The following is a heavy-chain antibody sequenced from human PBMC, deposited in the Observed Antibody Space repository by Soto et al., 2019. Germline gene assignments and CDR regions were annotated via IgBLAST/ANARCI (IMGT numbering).Heavy chain of an antibody. CDR1: GFTFSSYA. J-gene: IGHJ3*01. CDR2: NSGSGGST. CDR3: AKWVGAMLHHGTFEV. Sequence: PRLSRAASGFTFSSYAMSWLRKAPGKGLEWVTANSGSGGSTYYADSVKGRFTISRDNSKNTLYLQMNSLRAEDTAVYYCAKWVGAMLHHGTFEVWAQRTIVP. V-gene: IGHV3-23*01. D-gene: IGHD3-10*01.